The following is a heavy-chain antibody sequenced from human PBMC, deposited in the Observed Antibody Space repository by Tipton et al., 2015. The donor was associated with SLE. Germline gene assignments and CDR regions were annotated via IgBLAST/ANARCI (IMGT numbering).Heavy chain of an antibody. Sequence: LRLSCAVYGGSFSAYYWSWIRQPPGKGLEWIGEINHSGSTNYNPSLKSRVTISVDTSKNQFSLKLSSVTAADTALYYCPRPGSPFWSGYPFDYWGQGTLVTVSS. CDR3: PRPGSPFWSGYPFDY. D-gene: IGHD3-3*01. J-gene: IGHJ4*02. CDR2: INHSGST. CDR1: GGSFSAYY. V-gene: IGHV4-34*01.